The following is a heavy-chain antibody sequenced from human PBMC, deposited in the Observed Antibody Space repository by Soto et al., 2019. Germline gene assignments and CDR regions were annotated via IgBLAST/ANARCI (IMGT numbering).Heavy chain of an antibody. Sequence: SVKVSCKASGGTFSSYTISWVRQAPGQGLEWMGRIIPILGIANYAQKFQGRVTITADKSTSTAYMELSSLRSEDTAVYYCARDPGSGWYPNWFDPWGQGTLVTVSS. J-gene: IGHJ5*02. CDR1: GGTFSSYT. CDR2: IIPILGIA. D-gene: IGHD6-19*01. V-gene: IGHV1-69*04. CDR3: ARDPGSGWYPNWFDP.